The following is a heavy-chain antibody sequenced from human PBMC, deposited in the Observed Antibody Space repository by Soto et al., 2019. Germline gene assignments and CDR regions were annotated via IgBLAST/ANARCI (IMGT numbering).Heavy chain of an antibody. D-gene: IGHD5-12*01. V-gene: IGHV3-23*01. Sequence: EVQLSQSGGGLVQPGGSLRLSCVASGFTFSNFAMRWVRQAPGKGLEWVSDISGSGGSTYYAESVKGRFTISRDNSKNTLFLQMNSLRVEDTAVYYCAKDIVAVGGYETFDFWGQGTMVTVSS. CDR3: AKDIVAVGGYETFDF. CDR1: GFTFSNFA. J-gene: IGHJ4*02. CDR2: ISGSGGST.